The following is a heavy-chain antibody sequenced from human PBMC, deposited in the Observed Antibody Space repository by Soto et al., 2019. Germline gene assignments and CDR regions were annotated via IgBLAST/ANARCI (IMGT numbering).Heavy chain of an antibody. V-gene: IGHV3-53*01. Sequence: GGSLRLSCAASGFTVSSNYMSWVRQAPGKGLEWVSVIYSGGSTYYADSVKGRFTISRDNSKNTLYLQMNSLRAEDTAVYYCARQPHYDFWSGYGKRTGMDVWGQGTTVTVSS. CDR2: IYSGGST. CDR1: GFTVSSNY. D-gene: IGHD3-3*01. CDR3: ARQPHYDFWSGYGKRTGMDV. J-gene: IGHJ6*02.